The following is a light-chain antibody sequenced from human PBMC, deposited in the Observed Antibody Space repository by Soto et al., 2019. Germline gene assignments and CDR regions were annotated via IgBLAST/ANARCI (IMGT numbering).Light chain of an antibody. CDR2: EGS. CDR3: SSYAGSSTHVV. CDR1: SSDVGSYNL. Sequence: QSALTQPASVSGCPGQSITISCTGISSDVGSYNLVSWYQQHPGKAPKVMIYEGSKRPSGVSNRFSGSRPGNTASLTISGLQAEDEAHYYCSSYAGSSTHVVFGGGTKVTVL. J-gene: IGLJ2*01. V-gene: IGLV2-23*01.